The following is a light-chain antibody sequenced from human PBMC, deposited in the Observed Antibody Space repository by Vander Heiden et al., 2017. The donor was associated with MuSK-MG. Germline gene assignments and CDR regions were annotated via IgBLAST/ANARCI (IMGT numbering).Light chain of an antibody. J-gene: IGLJ2*01. CDR2: DDS. V-gene: IGLV3-21*02. CDR3: QVWDTVSDHLVV. CDR1: NIGRKS. Sequence: SYVLTPPPSVSVAPGQTATIPCGGNNIGRKSVHCYQRKPGQAPVLVVYDDSDRPAGIPERFSGSNSGNTATLTISTVEAGDEADYYCQVWDTVSDHLVVFGGGTKLTVL.